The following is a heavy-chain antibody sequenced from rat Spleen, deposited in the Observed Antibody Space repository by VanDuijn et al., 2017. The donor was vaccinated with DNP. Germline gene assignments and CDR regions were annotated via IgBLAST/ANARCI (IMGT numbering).Heavy chain of an antibody. J-gene: IGHJ1*01. V-gene: IGHV5-31*01. D-gene: IGHD1-1*01. Sequence: EGQLVESGGGLVQPGRSLKLSCVASGFTFNNYWMTWIRQAPGKGLEWVASISNTGGSTYHPDSVKGRFTISRDNAKSTLYLQMDSLRSEDTATYYCAKDPSITTVPHWYFDFWGPGTMVTVSS. CDR3: AKDPSITTVPHWYFDF. CDR1: GFTFNNYW. CDR2: ISNTGGST.